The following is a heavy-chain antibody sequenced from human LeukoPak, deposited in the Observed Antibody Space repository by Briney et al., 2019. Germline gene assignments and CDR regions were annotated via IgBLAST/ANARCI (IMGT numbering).Heavy chain of an antibody. CDR2: FDPEDGET. CDR1: GYTLTELS. J-gene: IGHJ4*02. Sequence: ASVEVSCKVSGYTLTELSMHWVRQAPGKGLEWMGGFDPEDGETIYAQKFQGRVTMTEDTSTDTAYMELSSLRSEDTAVYYCATDPWGSGSYYSFRWGQGTLVTVSS. CDR3: ATDPWGSGSYYSFR. V-gene: IGHV1-24*01. D-gene: IGHD3-10*01.